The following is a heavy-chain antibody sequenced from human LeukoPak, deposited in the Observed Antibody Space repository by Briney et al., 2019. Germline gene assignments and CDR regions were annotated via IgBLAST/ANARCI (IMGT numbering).Heavy chain of an antibody. D-gene: IGHD2-21*01. CDR1: GYSIRGAYY. V-gene: IGHV4-38-2*01. CDR3: ARMGESRSFDY. CDR2: LHHRGTT. J-gene: IGHJ4*02. Sequence: SETLSLTCAVSGYSIRGAYYWGWIRQPPGKGLEWIGSLHHRGTTYYNPSLGSRVTISVDMSKTHFSLKLTSVAAADTAVYHCARMGESRSFDYWGQGTLVTVSS.